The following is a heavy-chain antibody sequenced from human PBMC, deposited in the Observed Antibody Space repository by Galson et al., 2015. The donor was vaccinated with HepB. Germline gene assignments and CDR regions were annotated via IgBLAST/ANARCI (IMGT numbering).Heavy chain of an antibody. CDR1: GFIFNNYA. V-gene: IGHV3-23*01. CDR2: ISGSGGST. Sequence: SLRLSCAASGFIFNNYAMSWVRQPPGKGLEWVSSISGSGGSTYYADSVKGRFTISRDNSKNTLYLQMNSLRVEDTAIYYCAKHITMILRAGDFDIWGQGTMVTVSS. J-gene: IGHJ3*02. CDR3: AKHITMILRAGDFDI. D-gene: IGHD3-22*01.